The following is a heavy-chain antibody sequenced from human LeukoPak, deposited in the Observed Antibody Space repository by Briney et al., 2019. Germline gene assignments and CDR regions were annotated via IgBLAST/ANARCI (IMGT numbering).Heavy chain of an antibody. CDR1: GASISSYY. D-gene: IGHD3-22*01. V-gene: IGHV4-4*07. CDR3: ARDTSGYYPLGY. CDR2: IYASGST. J-gene: IGHJ4*02. Sequence: SSETLSLTCTVSGASISSYYWSWIGQPAGKGLEGLGRIYASGSTNYNPSLKSRVTMSVGTSKSQSSLKLSSVTAADTAVYYCARDTSGYYPLGYWGQGTLVTVSS.